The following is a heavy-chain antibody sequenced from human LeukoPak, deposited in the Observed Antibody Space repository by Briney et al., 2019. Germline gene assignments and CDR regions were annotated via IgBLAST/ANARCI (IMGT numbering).Heavy chain of an antibody. V-gene: IGHV4-59*12. CDR3: ARDLGSSTPSGF. D-gene: IGHD3-16*01. J-gene: IGHJ6*04. CDR2: IYHTGTI. Sequence: PSETLSLTCTVSGGSISNYYWNWIRQPPGKGLEWIGEIYHTGTINYNPSLKSRVTISVDKSNNQLFLKLNFVTAADTAVYYCARDLGSSTPSGFWGKGTTVTVSS. CDR1: GGSISNYY.